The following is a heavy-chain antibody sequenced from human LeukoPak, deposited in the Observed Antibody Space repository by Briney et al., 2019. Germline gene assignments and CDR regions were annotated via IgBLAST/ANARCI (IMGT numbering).Heavy chain of an antibody. CDR2: IKQDGSEK. CDR1: GFTFSSYW. Sequence: GSLRLSCAASGFTFSSYWMSWVRQAPGKGLEWVANIKQDGSEKYYVDSVEGRFTISRDHAKNSLYLQMNSLRAEDTAVYYCARVNFWSGYTYYYYYGMDVWGQGTTVTVSS. CDR3: ARVNFWSGYTYYYYYGMDV. V-gene: IGHV3-7*03. D-gene: IGHD3-3*01. J-gene: IGHJ6*02.